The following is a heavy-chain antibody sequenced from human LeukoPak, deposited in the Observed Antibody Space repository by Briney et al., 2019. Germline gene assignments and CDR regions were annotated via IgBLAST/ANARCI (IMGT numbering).Heavy chain of an antibody. CDR2: ISGSGGST. V-gene: IGHV3-23*01. D-gene: IGHD3-10*01. CDR1: GFTFSSYA. CDR3: ARGASRYYYGSGSYYIDDY. Sequence: GGSLRLSCAASGFTFSSYAMSWVRQAPGKGLEWVSAISGSGGSTYCADSVKGRFTISRDNSKNSLYLQMNSLRAEDTAVYYCARGASRYYYGSGSYYIDDYWGQGTLVTVSS. J-gene: IGHJ4*02.